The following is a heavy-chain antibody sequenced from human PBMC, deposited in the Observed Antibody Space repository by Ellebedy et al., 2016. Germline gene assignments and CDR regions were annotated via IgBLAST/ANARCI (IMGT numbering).Heavy chain of an antibody. Sequence: SETLSLTCNVSGGSVSSDYRNWIRRPPGKGLEWIGYVFHTGTTKYNPSLKSRVSMSVDTSKSQISLRLMSVTTADTAVYYCAKWNGDWHAFDVWGQGTMVTVSS. V-gene: IGHV4-59*02. CDR2: VFHTGTT. CDR1: GGSVSSDY. J-gene: IGHJ3*01. D-gene: IGHD1-1*01. CDR3: AKWNGDWHAFDV.